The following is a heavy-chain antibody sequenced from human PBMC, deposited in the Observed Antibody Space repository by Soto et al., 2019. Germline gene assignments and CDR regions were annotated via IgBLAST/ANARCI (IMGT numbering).Heavy chain of an antibody. CDR2: INADNGKT. V-gene: IGHV1-3*01. J-gene: IGHJ1*01. CDR3: ARELLSLSNTWREFFHH. CDR1: GYSFTNYV. Sequence: ASVKVSCKASGYSFTNYVMHWVRQAPGQMLEWMGWINADNGKTKSSQKFQGRITITRDTPATTVYMELGSLSPEDTAVYFCARELLSLSNTWREFFHHWGQGTLVTVSS. D-gene: IGHD2-15*01.